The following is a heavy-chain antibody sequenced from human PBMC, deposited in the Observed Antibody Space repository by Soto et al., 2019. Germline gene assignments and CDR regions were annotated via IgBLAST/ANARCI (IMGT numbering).Heavy chain of an antibody. D-gene: IGHD6-13*01. J-gene: IGHJ4*02. CDR1: GGSISSGDYY. V-gene: IGHV4-30-4*01. Sequence: QVQLQESGPGLVKPSQTLSLTCTVSGGSISSGDYYWSWIRQPPGKGLEWIGYIYYSGSTYYNPSLKSRVTISVDTSNNQFSLKLSSVTAADTAVYYCARDPLENPTAGIYWGQGTLVTVSS. CDR3: ARDPLENPTAGIY. CDR2: IYYSGST.